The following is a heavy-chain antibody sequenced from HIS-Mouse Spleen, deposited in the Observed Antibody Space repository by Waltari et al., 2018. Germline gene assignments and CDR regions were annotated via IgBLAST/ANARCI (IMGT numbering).Heavy chain of an antibody. J-gene: IGHJ3*02. CDR2: ISYDGINK. D-gene: IGHD5-18*01. V-gene: IGHV3-30-3*01. CDR1: GFTFISYA. CDR3: ATKGDISYGDAFDI. Sequence: QVQLVESGGGVVQPGRSLRLSCAASGFTFISYAMHWVRQAPGKGLEWVAVISYDGINKYYADSVKGRFTIPRDNSKTTLYLQMNSLRAEDTAVYYCATKGDISYGDAFDIWGQGTMVTVSS.